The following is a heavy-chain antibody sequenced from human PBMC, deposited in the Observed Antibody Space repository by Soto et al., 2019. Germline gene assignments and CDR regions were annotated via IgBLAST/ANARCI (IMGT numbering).Heavy chain of an antibody. D-gene: IGHD1-1*01. CDR3: VRDGTKTLRDWFDP. CDR2: IYATGTT. CDR1: DASISGFY. Sequence: PSDTQARTSTVTDASISGFYWSWIRKSAGKGLEWIGRIYATGTTDYNPSLKSRVMMSVDTSKKQFSLKLRSVTAADTAVYYCVRDGTKTLRDWFDPWGHVISVTASS. V-gene: IGHV4-4*07. J-gene: IGHJ5*02.